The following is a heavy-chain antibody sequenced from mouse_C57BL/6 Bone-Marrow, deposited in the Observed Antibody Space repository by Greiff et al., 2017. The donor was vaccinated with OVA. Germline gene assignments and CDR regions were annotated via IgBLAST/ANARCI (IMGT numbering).Heavy chain of an antibody. CDR3: AREGANWNAY. CDR2: IDPSDSYT. D-gene: IGHD4-1*01. J-gene: IGHJ3*01. CDR1: GYTFTSYW. Sequence: QVQLQQPGAELVRPGTSVTLSCKASGYTFTSYWLHWVKQRPGQGLEWIGVIDPSDSYTNYNQKFKGKATLTVDTSSSTAYMQLSSLTSEDAAVYYCAREGANWNAYWGQGTLVTVSA. V-gene: IGHV1-59*01.